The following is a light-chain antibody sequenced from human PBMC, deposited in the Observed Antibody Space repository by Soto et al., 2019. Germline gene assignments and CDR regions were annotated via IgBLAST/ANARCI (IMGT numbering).Light chain of an antibody. Sequence: IQLTQAPSFLSASVGDRVTITCRASQSISSNFAWYQQKPGKAPKLLIYAASSLHSGVPSRFSATVSGTEFTLTITSLQSEDFATYYCQQFIDWPPTFGQGTRLEIK. V-gene: IGKV1-9*01. CDR1: QSISSN. CDR3: QQFIDWPPT. J-gene: IGKJ5*01. CDR2: AAS.